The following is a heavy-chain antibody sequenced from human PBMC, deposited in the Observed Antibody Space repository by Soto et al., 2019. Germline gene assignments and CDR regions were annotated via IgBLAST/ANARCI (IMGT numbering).Heavy chain of an antibody. Sequence: ASVKVSCKASGGTFSSYTISWVRHAPGQGLEWMGRIIPILGIANYAQKFQGRVTITADKSTSTAYMELSSLRSEDTAVYYCATRVPRKKQNDAFDIWGQGTMGNGSS. CDR3: ATRVPRKKQNDAFDI. J-gene: IGHJ3*02. V-gene: IGHV1-69*02. CDR2: IIPILGIA. D-gene: IGHD3-3*01. CDR1: GGTFSSYT.